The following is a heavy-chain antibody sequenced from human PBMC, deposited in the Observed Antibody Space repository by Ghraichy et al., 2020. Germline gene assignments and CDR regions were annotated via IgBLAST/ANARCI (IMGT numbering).Heavy chain of an antibody. V-gene: IGHV3-30*02. Sequence: GGSLRLSCAASGFTFSSYGMHWVRQAPGKGLEWVAFIRYDGSNKYYADSVKGRFTISRDNSKNTLYLQMNSLRAEDTAVYYCAKVQHLYSSSSAYFQHWGQGTLVTVSS. J-gene: IGHJ1*01. CDR3: AKVQHLYSSSSAYFQH. D-gene: IGHD6-6*01. CDR2: IRYDGSNK. CDR1: GFTFSSYG.